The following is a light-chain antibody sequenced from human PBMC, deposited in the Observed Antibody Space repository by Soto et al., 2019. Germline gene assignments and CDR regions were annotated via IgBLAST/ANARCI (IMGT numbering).Light chain of an antibody. J-gene: IGKJ1*01. CDR1: PAIANY. Sequence: DIQLTQSPSLLSASVGDRITITCRASPAIANYFAWYQQKPGEAPKLLIYGASTLQGGVPSRFSGSADGAEFTLTISNRQPQDIATYYCQQFNSYLWTFGQGTKVEIK. V-gene: IGKV1-9*01. CDR3: QQFNSYLWT. CDR2: GAS.